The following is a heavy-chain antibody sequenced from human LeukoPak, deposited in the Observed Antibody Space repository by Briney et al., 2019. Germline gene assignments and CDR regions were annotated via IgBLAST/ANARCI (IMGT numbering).Heavy chain of an antibody. J-gene: IGHJ5*02. V-gene: IGHV1-3*01. D-gene: IGHD4-17*01. CDR1: GYTFTSYA. CDR2: INAGNGNT. CDR3: ARAQDVRDDYGDYDWFDP. Sequence: ASVTVSCKASGYTFTSYAMHWVRQAPGQRLEWMGWINAGNGNTKYSQKLQGRVTITRDTSASTAYMELSSLRSEDTAVYYCARAQDVRDDYGDYDWFDPWGQGTLVTVSS.